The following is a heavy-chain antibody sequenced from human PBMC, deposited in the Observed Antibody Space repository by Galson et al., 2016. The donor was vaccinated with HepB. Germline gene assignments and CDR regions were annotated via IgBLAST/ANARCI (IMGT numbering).Heavy chain of an antibody. V-gene: IGHV3-33*03. J-gene: IGHJ2*01. CDR3: ATERPYDVLTGFFYFDL. CDR1: GFTFSSYG. Sequence: SLRLSCAASGFTFSSYGMHWVRQAPGKGLEWVAVIWYDGSNKYYTDSVKGRFTISRDNAKNSLYLQMNSLRVEDTAVYYCATERPYDVLTGFFYFDLWGRGTLVTVSS. D-gene: IGHD3-9*01. CDR2: IWYDGSNK.